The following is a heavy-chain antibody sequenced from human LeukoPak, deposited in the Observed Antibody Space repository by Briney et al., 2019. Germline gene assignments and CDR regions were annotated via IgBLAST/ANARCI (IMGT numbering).Heavy chain of an antibody. CDR1: GFTFSSYA. CDR2: ISSNGGST. J-gene: IGHJ4*02. Sequence: GGSLRLSCAASGFTFSSYAMHWVRQAPGKGLEYVSAISSNGGSTYYANSVKGGFTISRDNSKNTLYLQMGSLRAEDMAVYYCARAPTQGYQGYYFDYWGQGTLVTVSS. V-gene: IGHV3-64*01. CDR3: ARAPTQGYQGYYFDY. D-gene: IGHD2-2*01.